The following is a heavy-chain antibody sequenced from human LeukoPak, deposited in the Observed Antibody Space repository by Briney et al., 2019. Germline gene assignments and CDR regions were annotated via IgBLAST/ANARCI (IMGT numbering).Heavy chain of an antibody. CDR1: GGSISSGGYS. CDR3: ARVSSYGSDAFDI. V-gene: IGHV4-30-2*01. Sequence: SQTLSLTCAVSGGSISSGGYSWSWIRQPPGQGLEWIGYIYHSGSTYYNPSLKSRVTISVDRSKNQFSLKLSSVTAADTAVYYCARVSSYGSDAFDIWGQGTMVTVSS. CDR2: IYHSGST. D-gene: IGHD3-16*01. J-gene: IGHJ3*02.